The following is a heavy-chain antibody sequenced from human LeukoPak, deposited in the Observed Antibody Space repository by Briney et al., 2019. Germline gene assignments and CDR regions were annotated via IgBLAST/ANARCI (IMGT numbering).Heavy chain of an antibody. CDR3: ARSPRSMSYRYIFY. CDR2: INPNSGGT. V-gene: IGHV1-2*02. Sequence: GASVKVSCKASGYTITGYYMHWVRQAPGQGLEWMGWINPNSGGTNYAQKFQGRVTMTRDTSISTAYMELSRLRSDDTAVYYCARSPRSMSYRYIFYWGQGTLVTVSS. D-gene: IGHD3-16*02. J-gene: IGHJ4*02. CDR1: GYTITGYY.